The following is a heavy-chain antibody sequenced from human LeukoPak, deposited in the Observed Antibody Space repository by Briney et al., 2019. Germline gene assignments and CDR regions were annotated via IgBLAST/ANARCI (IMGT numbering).Heavy chain of an antibody. D-gene: IGHD2-15*01. V-gene: IGHV4-31*03. J-gene: IGHJ4*02. CDR1: GGSISSSDYY. CDR2: IHYSGST. Sequence: SETLSLTCTVSGGSISSSDYYWSCIRQHPGKGLEWIGYIHYSGSTYYNPSLKSRVTISVDTSKKQFSLNLGSVTAADTAVYYCARVGVAAKTSRYFDYWGQGTLVTVSS. CDR3: ARVGVAAKTSRYFDY.